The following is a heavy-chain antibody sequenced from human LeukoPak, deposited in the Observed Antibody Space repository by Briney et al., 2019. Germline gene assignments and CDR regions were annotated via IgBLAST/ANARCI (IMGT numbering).Heavy chain of an antibody. V-gene: IGHV4-4*07. Sequence: SETLSLTCTVSGASISSYSWSWIRQPAGKGLEWIGRIYSSGSTEYNPSLKSRVIISVDNSKNQLSLRLSSVTAADTAVYYCARDTNAGAAGMFDPWGQGTLVTVSS. CDR2: IYSSGST. CDR3: ARDTNAGAAGMFDP. CDR1: GASISSYS. J-gene: IGHJ5*02. D-gene: IGHD6-13*01.